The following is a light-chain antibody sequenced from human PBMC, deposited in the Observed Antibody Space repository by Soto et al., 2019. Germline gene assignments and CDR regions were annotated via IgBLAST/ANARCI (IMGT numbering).Light chain of an antibody. V-gene: IGLV1-44*01. CDR3: TSYTSSNTLNVL. CDR2: NNN. CDR1: RSNIGRSD. J-gene: IGLJ3*02. Sequence: QSVLTQPPSASGTPGQRVTISCSGSRSNIGRSDVYWYQQLPGTAPKLLIHNNNQRPSGVPDRVSGSKSGTSASLAISGLQSEDEADYYCTSYTSSNTLNVLFGGGTKLTVL.